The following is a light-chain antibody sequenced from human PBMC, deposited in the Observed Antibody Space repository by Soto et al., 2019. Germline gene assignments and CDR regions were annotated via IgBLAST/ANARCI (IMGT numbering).Light chain of an antibody. V-gene: IGLV1-44*01. Sequence: QSVLTQPPSVSGTPGQRVTISCSGSRSNIGGNAVTWYQQVPGTAPKLLIYANDQRPSGISDRFSGSKSSTSASLAISGLQDEDEADYYCAVWDDNLRGLFGGGTKLTVL. J-gene: IGLJ2*01. CDR3: AVWDDNLRGL. CDR2: AND. CDR1: RSNIGGNA.